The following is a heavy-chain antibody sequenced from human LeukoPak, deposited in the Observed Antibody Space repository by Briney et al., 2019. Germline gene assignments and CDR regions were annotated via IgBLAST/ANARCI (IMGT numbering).Heavy chain of an antibody. Sequence: PGGSLRLSCAASGFTFSSYGMHWVRQAPGKGLEWVAVIWYDGSNKYYADSVKGRFTISRDNSKNTLYLQMNSLRADDTAVYYCATKIVVLFDYWGQGTLVTVSS. CDR3: ATKIVVLFDY. CDR2: IWYDGSNK. CDR1: GFTFSSYG. D-gene: IGHD3-22*01. J-gene: IGHJ4*02. V-gene: IGHV3-33*01.